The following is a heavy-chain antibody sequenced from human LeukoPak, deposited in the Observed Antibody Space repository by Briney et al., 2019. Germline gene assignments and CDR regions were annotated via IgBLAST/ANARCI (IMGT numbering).Heavy chain of an antibody. CDR2: ISSSSSYI. V-gene: IGHV3-21*01. CDR3: ARDTVGKGNAFDI. Sequence: GGSLRLSCAASGFTFNIYWMSWVRQAPGKGLEWVSSISSSSSYIYYADSVKGRFTISRDNAKNSLYLQMNSLRAEDTAVYYCARDTVGKGNAFDIWGQGTMVTVSS. J-gene: IGHJ3*02. CDR1: GFTFNIYW.